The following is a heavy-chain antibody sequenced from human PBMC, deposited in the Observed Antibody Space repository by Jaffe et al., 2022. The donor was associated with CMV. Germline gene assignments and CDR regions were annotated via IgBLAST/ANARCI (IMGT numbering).Heavy chain of an antibody. D-gene: IGHD3-22*01. V-gene: IGHV3-30*18. CDR3: AKDSGGPITMIVGGAFDI. CDR2: ISYDGSNK. CDR1: GFTFSSYG. Sequence: QVQLVESGGGVVQPGRSLRLSCAASGFTFSSYGMHWVRQAPGKGLEWVAVISYDGSNKYYADSVKGRFTISRDNSKNTLYLQMNSLRAEDTAVYYCAKDSGGPITMIVGGAFDIWGQGTMVTVSS. J-gene: IGHJ3*02.